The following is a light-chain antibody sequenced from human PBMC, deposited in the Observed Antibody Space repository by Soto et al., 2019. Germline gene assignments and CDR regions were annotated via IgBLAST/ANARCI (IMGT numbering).Light chain of an antibody. CDR1: RSDVGGYNY. V-gene: IGLV2-8*01. CDR3: SSYGGSNNVM. Sequence: QSALTQPPSASGSHGQSVTISCTGTRSDVGGYNYVSWYQHHPGKAPKVMVYDVTKRPSGVPDRFSGSKSGNTASLTVSGLQADDEADYYCSSYGGSNNVMFGGGTKLTVL. J-gene: IGLJ3*02. CDR2: DVT.